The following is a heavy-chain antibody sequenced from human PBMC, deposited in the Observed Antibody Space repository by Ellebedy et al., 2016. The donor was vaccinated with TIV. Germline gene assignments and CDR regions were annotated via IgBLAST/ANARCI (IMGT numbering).Heavy chain of an antibody. Sequence: SETLSLXXAVYGGSFSGYYWSWIRQPPGKGLEWIGEINHSGSTNYNPSLKSRVTISVDTSKNQFSLKLSSVTAADTAVYYCARDSYSSSYYYYGMDVWGQGTTVTVSS. D-gene: IGHD2-21*01. J-gene: IGHJ6*02. V-gene: IGHV4-34*01. CDR1: GGSFSGYY. CDR3: ARDSYSSSYYYYGMDV. CDR2: INHSGST.